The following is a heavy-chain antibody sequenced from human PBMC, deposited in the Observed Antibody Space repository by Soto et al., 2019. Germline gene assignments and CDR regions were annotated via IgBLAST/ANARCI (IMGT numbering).Heavy chain of an antibody. Sequence: QVQLQESGPGLVRPSGTLSLTGAVSSGSIFSTNWWSWVRQSPGKGLQRIGDIYHSGSPNYNPSLNIQAAISVDKSKNQFCLRLTAVTAADTAVYYCARKPAVTSANVVRGAYVFHIWGQGTMVTVSS. CDR3: ARKPAVTSANVVRGAYVFHI. CDR1: SGSIFSTNW. CDR2: IYHSGSP. V-gene: IGHV4-4*02. D-gene: IGHD3-10*01. J-gene: IGHJ3*02.